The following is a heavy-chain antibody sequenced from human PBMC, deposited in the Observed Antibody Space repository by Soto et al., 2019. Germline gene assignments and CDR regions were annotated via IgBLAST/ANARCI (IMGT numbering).Heavy chain of an antibody. D-gene: IGHD1-26*01. Sequence: EVQLLESGGGLVQPGGSLRLSCATSGFTFSNYAMSWVRQAPGKGLEWVSAISGSGGSTYHADSVKGRFTISRDNSKNTLFLQMNSLRAEDTAVYYCAKDSPYSASYKEDAFDIWGQGIMVTVSS. CDR2: ISGSGGST. CDR1: GFTFSNYA. V-gene: IGHV3-23*01. J-gene: IGHJ3*02. CDR3: AKDSPYSASYKEDAFDI.